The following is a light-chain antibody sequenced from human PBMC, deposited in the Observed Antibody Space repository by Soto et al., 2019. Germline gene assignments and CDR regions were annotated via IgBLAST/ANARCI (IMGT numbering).Light chain of an antibody. J-gene: IGLJ1*01. CDR2: DVS. CDR3: SSHTSSTPYV. CDR1: SSDVGGYNY. V-gene: IGLV2-14*01. Sequence: QSALTQPASVSGSPGQSITISCTGTSSDVGGYNYVSWYQQYPGKAPKLMIYDVSNRPSGVSNRFSGSKSGNTASLTISGLQGEDEADYYCSSHTSSTPYVFGTGTKLPS.